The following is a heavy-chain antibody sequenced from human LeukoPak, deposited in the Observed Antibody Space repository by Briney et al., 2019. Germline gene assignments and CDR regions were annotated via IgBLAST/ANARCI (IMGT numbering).Heavy chain of an antibody. CDR3: ARGWGLGSSGAFDY. J-gene: IGHJ4*02. D-gene: IGHD6-19*01. V-gene: IGHV6-1*01. Sequence: SQTLSLTCAISGDSVSSNSAVWNWISQSPSRGLEWLGRTYYRSKWYNDYAVSVKSRITINPDTSKNQFTLQLNSVTPEDTAVYYCARGWGLGSSGAFDYWGQGTLVTVSS. CDR2: TYYRSKWYN. CDR1: GDSVSSNSAV.